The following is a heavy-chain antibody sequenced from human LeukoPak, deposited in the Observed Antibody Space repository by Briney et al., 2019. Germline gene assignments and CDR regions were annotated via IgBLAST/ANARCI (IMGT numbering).Heavy chain of an antibody. CDR1: GFTFSSYE. Sequence: GGSLRLSCAASGFTFSSYEMNWARQAPGKGLEWVSYISYSSSTIYYADSVKGRFTISRDNAKNSLYLQMDSLRAEDTAVYYCARDRLHYGEYEKTFDYWGQGTLVTVSS. D-gene: IGHD4-17*01. J-gene: IGHJ4*02. CDR3: ARDRLHYGEYEKTFDY. CDR2: ISYSSSTI. V-gene: IGHV3-48*01.